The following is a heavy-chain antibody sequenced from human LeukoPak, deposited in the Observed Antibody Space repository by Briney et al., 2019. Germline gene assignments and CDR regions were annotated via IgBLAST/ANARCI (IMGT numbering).Heavy chain of an antibody. CDR1: GFSFSTSG. CDR3: VRDGAHWDLDY. D-gene: IGHD7-27*01. J-gene: IGHJ4*02. Sequence: PGGSLRLSCAASGFSFSTSGMHWIRQAPGKGLEWVAFIQSDGGNEYCADSVKGRFTISRDNSKNTVHLQMNSLRAEDTAMYYCVRDGAHWDLDYWGQGTLVTVSS. CDR2: IQSDGGNE. V-gene: IGHV3-30*02.